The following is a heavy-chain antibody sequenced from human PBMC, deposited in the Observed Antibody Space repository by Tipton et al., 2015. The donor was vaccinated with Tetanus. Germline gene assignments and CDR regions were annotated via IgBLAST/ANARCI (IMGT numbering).Heavy chain of an antibody. V-gene: IGHV4-34*01. Sequence: TLSLTCAVYGASFSDYYWSWIRQAPGKGLEWIGHVYYSGRTYYNPSLKSRVTMSVDTSKKHFSLRLRSVTAADTAVYYCARLREIVSRSGWAFDYWGQGTLVTVSS. J-gene: IGHJ4*02. D-gene: IGHD5/OR15-5a*01. CDR3: ARLREIVSRSGWAFDY. CDR2: VYYSGRT. CDR1: GASFSDYY.